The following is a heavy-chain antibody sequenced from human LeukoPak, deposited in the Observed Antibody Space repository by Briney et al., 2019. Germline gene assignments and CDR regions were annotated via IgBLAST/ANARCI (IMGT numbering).Heavy chain of an antibody. CDR2: IYYSGTT. CDR3: ARGRGYDYVWGSYRSLKPFDY. D-gene: IGHD3-16*02. V-gene: IGHV4-39*01. J-gene: IGHJ4*02. CDR1: GGSINY. Sequence: SETLSLTCTVSGGSINYGGWIRQPPGKGLEWIGSIYYSGTTYYNPSLKSRVTIFVDTSKNQFSLKLSSVTAADTAVYYCARGRGYDYVWGSYRSLKPFDYWGQGTLVTVSS.